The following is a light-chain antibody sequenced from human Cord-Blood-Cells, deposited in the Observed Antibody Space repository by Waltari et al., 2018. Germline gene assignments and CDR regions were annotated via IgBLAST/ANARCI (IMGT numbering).Light chain of an antibody. J-gene: IGLJ1*01. Sequence: QSALTQPRPVSGSPGQSVTISCTGTSRDVGGYTYVSWYQQHPGKAPKLMIYDVSKRPSGVPDRFSGSKSGNTASLTISGLKAEDEADYYCCSYAGSYVFGTGTKVTVL. CDR2: DVS. CDR1: SRDVGGYTY. V-gene: IGLV2-11*01. CDR3: CSYAGSYV.